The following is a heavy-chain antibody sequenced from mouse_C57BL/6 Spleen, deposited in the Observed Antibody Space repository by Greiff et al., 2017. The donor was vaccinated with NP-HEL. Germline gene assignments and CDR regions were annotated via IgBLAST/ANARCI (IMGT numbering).Heavy chain of an antibody. Sequence: VQLQESGPGLVQPSQSLSITCSVPGFSLTSYGVHWVRQSPGKGLGWLGVIWSGGSTDYTAAFISRLSISKDKSKSQVFFKMNSLQADDTAIYYCARNFDYDGPPFAYWGQGTLVTVSA. D-gene: IGHD2-4*01. V-gene: IGHV2-2*01. CDR3: ARNFDYDGPPFAY. CDR1: GFSLTSYG. CDR2: IWSGGST. J-gene: IGHJ3*01.